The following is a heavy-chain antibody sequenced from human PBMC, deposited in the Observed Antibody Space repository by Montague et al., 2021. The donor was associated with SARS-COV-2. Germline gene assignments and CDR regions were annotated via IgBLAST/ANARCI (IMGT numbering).Heavy chain of an antibody. CDR1: GGSLNNYF. CDR3: ARGPSPPAIAAYDYGMDV. CDR2: ISDSGST. V-gene: IGHV4-59*08. Sequence: SETLSLTCTVSGGSLNNYFWSWIRQPPGKGLEWVGYISDSGSTKYNPSLQSRVTISVDTARNQFSLKLLSVTAADTAFYYCARGPSPPAIAAYDYGMDVWGQGTTVTVSS. D-gene: IGHD6-6*01. J-gene: IGHJ6*02.